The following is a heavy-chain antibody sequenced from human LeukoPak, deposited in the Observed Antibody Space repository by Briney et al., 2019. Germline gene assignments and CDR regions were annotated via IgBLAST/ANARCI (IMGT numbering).Heavy chain of an antibody. CDR1: GFTFRSYA. J-gene: IGHJ4*02. CDR2: ISGGGDTT. Sequence: PGGSLRLPCAASGFTFRSYAMSWVRQAPGKGLEWVSAISGGGDTTYYEDSVKGRFTISRDNSKNTLYLQMNSLRAEDTAVYYCAKVMTPYRSTTNCFIFDYWGQGTLVTVSS. CDR3: AKVMTPYRSTTNCFIFDY. D-gene: IGHD2-2*01. V-gene: IGHV3-23*01.